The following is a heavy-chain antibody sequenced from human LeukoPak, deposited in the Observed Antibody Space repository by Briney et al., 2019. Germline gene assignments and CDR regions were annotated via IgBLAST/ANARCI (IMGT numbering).Heavy chain of an antibody. Sequence: SETLSLTCSVSGYSISSGYYWGWIRQPPGKGQEWIGSIYYSGSTYYNPSLKSRVTISVDTSKNQFSLKLSSVTAADTAVYYCAREAASRRVGSFDYWGQGTLVTVSS. CDR3: AREAASRRVGSFDY. V-gene: IGHV4-38-2*02. CDR2: IYYSGST. CDR1: GYSISSGYY. D-gene: IGHD2-15*01. J-gene: IGHJ4*02.